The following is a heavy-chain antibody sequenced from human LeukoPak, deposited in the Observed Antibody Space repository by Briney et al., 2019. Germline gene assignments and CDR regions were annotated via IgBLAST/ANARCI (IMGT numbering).Heavy chain of an antibody. CDR1: GFTFSSYS. D-gene: IGHD3-22*01. J-gene: IGHJ3*02. Sequence: GGSLRLSCAASGFTFSSYSMNWVRQAPGKGLEWVSSISSSSSYIYYADSVKGRFTISRDNAKNSLYLQMNSLRAEDTAVYYCARGGTMIVVALDAFDIWGQGTMATVSS. CDR3: ARGGTMIVVALDAFDI. CDR2: ISSSSSYI. V-gene: IGHV3-21*01.